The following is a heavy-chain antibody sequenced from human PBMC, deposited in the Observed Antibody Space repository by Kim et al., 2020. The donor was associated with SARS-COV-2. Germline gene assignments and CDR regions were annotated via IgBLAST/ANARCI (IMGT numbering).Heavy chain of an antibody. CDR2: INSDGSST. CDR1: GFTFSSYW. D-gene: IGHD1-26*01. CDR3: ARGSSGSYPRAFDV. Sequence: GGSLRLSCAASGFTFSSYWMHWVRQAPGKGLVWVSRINSDGSSTTYADSVKGRFTISRDNAKNTLYLQMNSLRAEYTAVYYCARGSSGSYPRAFDVWGQGTMVTVSS. V-gene: IGHV3-74*03. J-gene: IGHJ3*01.